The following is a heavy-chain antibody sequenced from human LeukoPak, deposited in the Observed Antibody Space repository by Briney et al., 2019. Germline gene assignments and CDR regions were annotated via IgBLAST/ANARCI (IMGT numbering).Heavy chain of an antibody. J-gene: IGHJ6*02. D-gene: IGHD5-18*01. Sequence: GGSLRLSCAASGFAFSNAWMSWVRQAPGKGLEWVGRIKSKTDGGTTDYAAPVKGRFTISRDDSKNTLYLQMNSLKTEDTAVYYCTTSSVDTDYGMDVWGQGTTVTVSS. CDR1: GFAFSNAW. CDR2: IKSKTDGGTT. V-gene: IGHV3-15*01. CDR3: TTSSVDTDYGMDV.